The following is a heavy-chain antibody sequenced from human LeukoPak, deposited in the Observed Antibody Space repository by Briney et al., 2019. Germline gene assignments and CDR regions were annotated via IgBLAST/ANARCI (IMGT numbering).Heavy chain of an antibody. CDR1: GFTFSSYG. V-gene: IGHV3-33*01. CDR3: ARDRAIRVAEGFDY. D-gene: IGHD2-21*01. J-gene: IGHJ4*02. Sequence: GRSLRLSCAASGFTFSSYGMHWVRQAPGKGLEWVAVIWYDGSNKYYADSVKGRFTISRDNSKNTLYLQMNSLRAEDTAVYYCARDRAIRVAEGFDYWGQGTLVTVSS. CDR2: IWYDGSNK.